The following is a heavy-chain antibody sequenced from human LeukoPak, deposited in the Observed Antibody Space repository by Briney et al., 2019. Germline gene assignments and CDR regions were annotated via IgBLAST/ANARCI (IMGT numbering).Heavy chain of an antibody. CDR3: ARDAQWLVPEGYYYYMDV. J-gene: IGHJ6*03. Sequence: GALRLSCAGSGFTFSRYNMNWCRQAPGKGVERGSSISRRRSYIFYADSVKGRFTISRDNAKNSLYLQMNSLGAEDTAVYYCARDAQWLVPEGYYYYMDVWGKGTTVTVSS. CDR1: GFTFSRYN. CDR2: ISRRRSYI. D-gene: IGHD6-19*01. V-gene: IGHV3-21*01.